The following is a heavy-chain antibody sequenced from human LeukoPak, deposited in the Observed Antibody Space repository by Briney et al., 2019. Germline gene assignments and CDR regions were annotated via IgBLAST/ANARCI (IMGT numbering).Heavy chain of an antibody. J-gene: IGHJ6*02. V-gene: IGHV4-61*01. CDR1: GGSVSSGSYY. Sequence: SETLSLTCTVSGGSVSSGSYYWSWIRQPPGKGLEWIGYIYYSGSTNYNPSLKSRVTISVDTSKNQFSLKLSSVTAADTAVYYCARVGGTNYYYYGMDVWGQGTTVTVSS. CDR2: IYYSGST. CDR3: ARVGGTNYYYYGMDV. D-gene: IGHD1-26*01.